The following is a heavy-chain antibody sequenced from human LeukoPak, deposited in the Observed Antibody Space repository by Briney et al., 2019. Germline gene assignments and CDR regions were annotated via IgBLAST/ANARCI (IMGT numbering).Heavy chain of an antibody. CDR1: GYTFTGHY. Sequence: GASVKVSCKASGYTFTGHYIHWVRQAPGQGLEWMGHINPNSGDTNYAQKFQGRVTATRDTSISTAYMELTRPTYDDTAVYYCARARVSVSPSSDYWGQGTLVTVSS. CDR3: ARARVSVSPSSDY. J-gene: IGHJ4*02. V-gene: IGHV1-2*06. D-gene: IGHD6-6*01. CDR2: INPNSGDT.